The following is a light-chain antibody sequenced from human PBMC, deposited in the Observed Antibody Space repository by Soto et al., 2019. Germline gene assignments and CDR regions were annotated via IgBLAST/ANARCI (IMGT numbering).Light chain of an antibody. J-gene: IGKJ2*01. CDR1: QRISSSY. CDR2: GAS. V-gene: IGKV3-20*01. CDR3: QLYGSSPQYT. Sequence: EIVLTQSLGTLSLSPGEGATLSCRASQRISSSYLAWYQQKPGQAPRLLIYGASNRATGIPDRFSGSGSGTDFTLTISRLEPEDFAVYFCQLYGSSPQYTFGQGTKLQIK.